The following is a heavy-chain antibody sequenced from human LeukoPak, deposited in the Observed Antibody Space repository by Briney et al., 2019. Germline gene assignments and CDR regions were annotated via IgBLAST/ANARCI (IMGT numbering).Heavy chain of an antibody. V-gene: IGHV3-53*01. CDR2: IYGSGST. Sequence: GGPLTLLCAPSGLTVSNNYMIWARQAPGKGLEWVSVIYGSGSTYYADSVKGRFTISRDNSKNTLYLQMNSLRARDTAVYYCARETSGYAGYSGQGTLVTVPS. J-gene: IGHJ4*02. D-gene: IGHD5-12*01. CDR1: GLTVSNNY. CDR3: ARETSGYAGY.